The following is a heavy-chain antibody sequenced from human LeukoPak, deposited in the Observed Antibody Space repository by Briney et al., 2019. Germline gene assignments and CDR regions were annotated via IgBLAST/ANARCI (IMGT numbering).Heavy chain of an antibody. D-gene: IGHD3-10*02. V-gene: IGHV4-59*01. Sequence: SETLSLTCTVSGGFISSYYWSWIRQPPGKGLEWIGYIDYSGSTNYNPSLKSRVTISVDTSKNQFSLKLSSVTAADTAVYYCARERVRGVIKSLYYFDYWGQGTLVTVSS. CDR2: IDYSGST. J-gene: IGHJ4*02. CDR1: GGFISSYY. CDR3: ARERVRGVIKSLYYFDY.